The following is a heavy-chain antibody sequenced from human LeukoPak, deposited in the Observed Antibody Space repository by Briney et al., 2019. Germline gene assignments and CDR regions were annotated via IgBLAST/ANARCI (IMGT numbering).Heavy chain of an antibody. CDR2: IYHSGSA. V-gene: IGHV4-34*01. J-gene: IGHJ4*02. CDR3: ASAITVTTDY. D-gene: IGHD4-17*01. CDR1: GGSFSGYY. Sequence: SETLSLTCAVYGGSFSGYYWSWIRQPPGKGLEWIGSIYHSGSAYYNPSLKRRVTISVDTSKNQFSLKLSSVTAADTAVYYCASAITVTTDYWGQGTLVTVSS.